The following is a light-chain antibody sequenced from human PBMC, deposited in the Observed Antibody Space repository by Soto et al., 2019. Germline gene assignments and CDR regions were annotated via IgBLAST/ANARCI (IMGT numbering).Light chain of an antibody. CDR1: QGIRNA. V-gene: IGKV1-6*01. CDR3: LQDYNYQYT. Sequence: AIQMTQSPSSLSASVGDRVTITCRASQGIRNALGWYQQKPGKAPKLLIYAASSLQSGVPSRFSGSGSGTDFTLTISSLQPEDFATYYCLQDYNYQYTFGQGTKLEIK. CDR2: AAS. J-gene: IGKJ2*01.